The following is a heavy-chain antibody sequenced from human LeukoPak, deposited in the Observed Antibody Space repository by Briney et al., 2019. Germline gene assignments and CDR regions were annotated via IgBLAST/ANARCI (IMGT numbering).Heavy chain of an antibody. CDR3: VRDYDISGPQKNFFDY. CDR1: GGTFSSYA. D-gene: IGHD3-22*01. CDR2: IIPMFGAV. Sequence: SVKVSCTASGGTFSSYAITWVRQAPGQGLQWMGGIIPMFGAVNYAQKFQGRVTITADKSTGTAYMELSSLRSEDTAVYYCVRDYDISGPQKNFFDYWGQGTLVTVSS. V-gene: IGHV1-69*06. J-gene: IGHJ4*02.